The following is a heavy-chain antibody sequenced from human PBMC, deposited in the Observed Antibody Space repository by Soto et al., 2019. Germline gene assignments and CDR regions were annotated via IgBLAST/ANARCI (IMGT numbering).Heavy chain of an antibody. V-gene: IGHV1-18*01. CDR3: AREMVRGVGSDY. J-gene: IGHJ4*02. Sequence: GSSVKFSGKASGYTFTSYGISWVRQAPGQVLECMVWISTYNGNTKYXXKLQGRGXXTTDTSTSTAXMELRXLRSDDTAVFYCAREMVRGVGSDYWGQGTLVTGSS. CDR1: GYTFTSYG. D-gene: IGHD3-10*01. CDR2: ISTYNGNT.